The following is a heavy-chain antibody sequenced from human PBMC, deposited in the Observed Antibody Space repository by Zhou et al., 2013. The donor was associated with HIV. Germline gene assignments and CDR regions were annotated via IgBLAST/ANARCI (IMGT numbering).Heavy chain of an antibody. V-gene: IGHV1-69*12. Sequence: QVQLVQSGAEVKKPGSSVKVSCKTSGGTFSTYAFSWVRQAPGQGLEWMGGIIPIFGTPNYAQKFQVRVTITADESTSIVYMELSSLRSEDTAVYYCARGGWYYDSSGDYWGQGNPGHRLL. CDR3: ARGGWYYDSSGDY. J-gene: IGHJ4*02. D-gene: IGHD3-22*01. CDR1: GGTFSTYA. CDR2: IIPIFGTP.